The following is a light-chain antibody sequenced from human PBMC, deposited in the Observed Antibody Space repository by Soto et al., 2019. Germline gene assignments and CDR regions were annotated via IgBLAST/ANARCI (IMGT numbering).Light chain of an antibody. CDR2: QHS. CDR1: KLGDKY. Sequence: SYELTQPPSVSVSPGQTASITCSGDKLGDKYTCWYQQKPGQSPVLVIYQHSQRPSGIPERFSGSNSGNTATLTISGTQAMDEADYYCQAWDSSTDVVFGGGTKLPS. V-gene: IGLV3-1*01. CDR3: QAWDSSTDVV. J-gene: IGLJ2*01.